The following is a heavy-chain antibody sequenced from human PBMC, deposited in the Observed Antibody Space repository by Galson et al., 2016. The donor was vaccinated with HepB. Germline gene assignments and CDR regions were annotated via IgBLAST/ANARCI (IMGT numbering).Heavy chain of an antibody. V-gene: IGHV3-30-3*01. CDR2: ISYDGNNK. D-gene: IGHD2-2*01. CDR1: GFAFSSYD. Sequence: SLRLSCAAFGFAFSSYDIVWARQAPGKGLEWVAVISYDGNNKFYADSVKGRFIISRDNPKNTLYLQMNSLRAEDTAVYYCARDRYASRDGFDIWGQGTMVTVSS. J-gene: IGHJ3*02. CDR3: ARDRYASRDGFDI.